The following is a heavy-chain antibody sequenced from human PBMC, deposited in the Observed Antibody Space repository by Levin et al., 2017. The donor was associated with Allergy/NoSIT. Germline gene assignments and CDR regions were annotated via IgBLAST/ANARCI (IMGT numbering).Heavy chain of an antibody. J-gene: IGHJ5*02. Sequence: GGSLRLSCAASGFTVSNNYMSWVRQAPGKGLEWVSVIYSDGTTYYADSVRGRFTISRDNSKNTLYLQLNSLRPEDRAVYYCARDPLGSNWFDPWGQGTLVTVSS. V-gene: IGHV3-66*02. CDR3: ARDPLGSNWFDP. CDR1: GFTVSNNY. CDR2: IYSDGTT.